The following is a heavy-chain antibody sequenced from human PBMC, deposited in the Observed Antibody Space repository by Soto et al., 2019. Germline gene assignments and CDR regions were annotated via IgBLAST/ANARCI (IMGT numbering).Heavy chain of an antibody. D-gene: IGHD2-2*01. CDR3: AKDRGYCSSTSCYFGYYGMDV. CDR1: GFTFSSYG. V-gene: IGHV3-30*18. J-gene: IGHJ6*02. CDR2: ISYDGSNK. Sequence: QVQLVESGGGVVQPGRSLRLSCAASGFTFSSYGMHWVRQAPGKGLEWVAVISYDGSNKYYADSVKGRFTISRDNSKNTLYLQMNSLRAEDTAVYYCAKDRGYCSSTSCYFGYYGMDVWGQGTTVTVSS.